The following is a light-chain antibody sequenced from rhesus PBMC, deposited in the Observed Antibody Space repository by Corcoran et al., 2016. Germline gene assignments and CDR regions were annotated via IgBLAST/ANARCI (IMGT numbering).Light chain of an antibody. CDR3: QQYNGAPLA. Sequence: DLQMTQSPSSLSASVGDTLTITCHASLGNSNILAWYQQKPGKGPKLLIFKASSLQSGVPSRLSGRGSGTEFTLTISGLQPEDFATYDCQQYNGAPLAFGGGTKVEIK. V-gene: IGKV1-21*01. CDR1: LGNSNI. J-gene: IGKJ4*01. CDR2: KAS.